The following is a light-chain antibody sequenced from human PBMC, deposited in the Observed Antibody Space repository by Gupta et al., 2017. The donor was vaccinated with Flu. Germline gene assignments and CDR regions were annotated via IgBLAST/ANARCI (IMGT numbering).Light chain of an antibody. CDR3: MQGSRWPWA. CDR2: QVS. Sequence: DVVMTQSPLSLPVTLGQPASISCRSSQSLVYSDGNTYLHWFQQRPGQSPRRRIYQVSHRESGVPDRFSGSGSGTDFTLKISRVEAEDVGVYYCMQGSRWPWAFGQGTKVEIK. J-gene: IGKJ1*01. V-gene: IGKV2-30*01. CDR1: QSLVYSDGNTY.